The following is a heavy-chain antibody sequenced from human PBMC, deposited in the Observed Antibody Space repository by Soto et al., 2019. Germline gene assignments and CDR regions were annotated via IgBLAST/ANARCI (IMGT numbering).Heavy chain of an antibody. CDR1: GGSFSGYY. V-gene: IGHV4-34*01. Sequence: SETLSLTCAVYGGSFSGYYWSWIRQPPGKGLEWIGEINHSGSTNYNPSLKSRVTISVDTSKNQFSLKLSSVTAADTAVYYCAREGTRAVAGSDYWGQGTLVTVSS. J-gene: IGHJ4*02. CDR3: AREGTRAVAGSDY. D-gene: IGHD6-19*01. CDR2: INHSGST.